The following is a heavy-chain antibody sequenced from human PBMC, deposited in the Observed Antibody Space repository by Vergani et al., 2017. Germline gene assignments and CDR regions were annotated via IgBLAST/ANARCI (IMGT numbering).Heavy chain of an antibody. D-gene: IGHD2/OR15-2a*01. Sequence: QVQLVQSGTEMKKPGSSVRVSCKTSGGTFSTYSISWVRQAPGQGLEWMGRIIPNFRTATLAHKFQGRLTMTADESTTTAYMELRSLRSDDTAVYFCARDRNIGVPVYWGQGTLVIVSS. CDR3: ARDRNIGVPVY. J-gene: IGHJ4*02. CDR2: IIPNFRTA. V-gene: IGHV1-69*13. CDR1: GGTFSTYS.